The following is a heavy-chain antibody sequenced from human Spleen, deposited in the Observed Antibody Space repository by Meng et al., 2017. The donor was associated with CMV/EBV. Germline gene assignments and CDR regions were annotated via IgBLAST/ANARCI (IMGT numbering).Heavy chain of an antibody. CDR3: VRDGRAGIRGTYRRFDC. V-gene: IGHV3-48*03. CDR1: GFTFSNYE. Sequence: GESLKISCTASGFTFSNYEMIWVRQAPGKGPEWVSYIDSSGNDIQYADSVEGRLTVSRDNTRKSMYLQMNSLRDEDSAVYYCVRDGRAGIRGTYRRFDCWGQGTLVTVSS. D-gene: IGHD3-16*02. J-gene: IGHJ4*02. CDR2: IDSSGNDI.